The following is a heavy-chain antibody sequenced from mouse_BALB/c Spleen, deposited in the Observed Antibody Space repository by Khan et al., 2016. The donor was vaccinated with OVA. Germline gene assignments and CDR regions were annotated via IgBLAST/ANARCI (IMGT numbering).Heavy chain of an antibody. CDR3: ARRSV. V-gene: IGHV3-2*02. J-gene: IGHJ1*01. CDR1: GYSITSDYA. CDR2: ISYSGTT. Sequence: EVQLQESRPGLVKPSQSLSLTCTVTGYSITSDYAWNWIRQFPGNKLEWMGYISYSGTTSYNPSLKSRISITRDTSKNQFFLQLNSVTTEDTATXYCARRSVWGAGTTVTVSS.